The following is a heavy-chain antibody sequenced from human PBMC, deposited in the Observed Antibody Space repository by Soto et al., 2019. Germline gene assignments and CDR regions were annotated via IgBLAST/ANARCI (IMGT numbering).Heavy chain of an antibody. CDR1: GFTFSNYA. D-gene: IGHD2-15*01. CDR2: TSSSGGST. J-gene: IGHJ6*02. CDR3: AKALEKFVVVVAPDV. Sequence: GGSLRLSCAGSGFTFSNYAMSWVRQAPGKGLEWVSGTSSSGGSTYYADSVKGRFTISRDNSKNTLNLQMNSLRAEGTALYYCAKALEKFVVVVAPDVWGQGTTVTV. V-gene: IGHV3-23*01.